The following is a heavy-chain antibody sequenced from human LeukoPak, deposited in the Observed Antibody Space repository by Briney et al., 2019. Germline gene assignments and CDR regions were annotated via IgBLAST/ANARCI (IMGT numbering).Heavy chain of an antibody. V-gene: IGHV3-20*04. CDR3: ARGPSAGLFDY. CDR1: GFTFDDYA. Sequence: GGSLRLSCAASGFTFDDYAMSWVRQAPGKGLEWVSGINWNGGSTGYADSVKGRFTISRDNAKNSLYLQMNSLRAEDTALYYCARGPSAGLFDYWGQGTLVTVSS. D-gene: IGHD6-25*01. CDR2: INWNGGST. J-gene: IGHJ4*02.